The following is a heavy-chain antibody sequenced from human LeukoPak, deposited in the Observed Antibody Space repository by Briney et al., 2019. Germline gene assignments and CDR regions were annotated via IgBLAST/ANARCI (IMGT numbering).Heavy chain of an antibody. Sequence: SETLSLTCAVYGGSFSGYYWSWIRQPPGKGLEWIGEINHSGSTNYNPSLKSRVTISVDTSKNRFSLKLSSVTAADAAVYYCARAPPYSSGWPFDYWGQGTLVTVSS. J-gene: IGHJ4*02. CDR1: GGSFSGYY. CDR3: ARAPPYSSGWPFDY. D-gene: IGHD6-19*01. CDR2: INHSGST. V-gene: IGHV4-34*01.